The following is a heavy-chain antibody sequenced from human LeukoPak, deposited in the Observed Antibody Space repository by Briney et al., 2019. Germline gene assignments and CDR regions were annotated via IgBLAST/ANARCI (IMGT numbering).Heavy chain of an antibody. J-gene: IGHJ4*02. Sequence: PGGSLRLSCAASGFTFSSYTMNWVRQAPGKGLEWLSSISSSSSDKYFADSVKGRFTTSRDNAKKSLYLQMNSLRVEDTAVYYCARVGPSYGYVDYWGQGTLVTVSS. CDR2: ISSSSSDK. CDR3: ARVGPSYGYVDY. CDR1: GFTFSSYT. D-gene: IGHD5-18*01. V-gene: IGHV3-21*01.